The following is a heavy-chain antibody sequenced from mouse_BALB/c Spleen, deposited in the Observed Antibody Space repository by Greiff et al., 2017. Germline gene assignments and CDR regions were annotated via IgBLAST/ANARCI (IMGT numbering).Heavy chain of an antibody. CDR2: INSNGGST. J-gene: IGHJ3*01. Sequence: EVKLMESGGGLVQPGGSLKLSCAASGFTFSSYGMSWVRQTPDKRLELVATINSNGGSTYYPDSVKGRFTISRDNAKNTLYLQMSSLKSEDTAMYYCARDRGTMRGTGFAYWGQGTLVTVSA. CDR1: GFTFSSYG. D-gene: IGHD3-3*01. V-gene: IGHV5-6-3*01. CDR3: ARDRGTMRGTGFAY.